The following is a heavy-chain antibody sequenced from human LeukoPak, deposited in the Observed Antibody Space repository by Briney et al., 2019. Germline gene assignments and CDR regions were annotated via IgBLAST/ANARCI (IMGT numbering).Heavy chain of an antibody. CDR1: GYTLTELS. Sequence: ASVKVSCKVSGYTLTELSMHWVRQAPGKGLEWMGGFDPEDGETIYAQKFQGRVTMTEDTSTDTAYMELSSLRSDDTAVYYCARFLPQKWELPGNWFDPWGQGTLVTVSS. D-gene: IGHD1-26*01. CDR2: FDPEDGET. J-gene: IGHJ5*02. CDR3: ARFLPQKWELPGNWFDP. V-gene: IGHV1-24*01.